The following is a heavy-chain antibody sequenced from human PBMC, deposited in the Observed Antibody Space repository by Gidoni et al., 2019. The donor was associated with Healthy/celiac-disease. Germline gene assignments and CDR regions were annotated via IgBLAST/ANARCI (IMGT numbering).Heavy chain of an antibody. V-gene: IGHV3-33*01. CDR1: GFPFRSYG. Sequence: VQLVESGGGVVQPGRSLRLSCAASGFPFRSYGMHWVRQAPGKGLEWVAVIWYDGSNKYYADPVKGRFTISRDNSKNTLYLQMNSLRAEDTAVYYCARFHPHYYYYGMDVWGQGTTVTVSS. CDR3: ARFHPHYYYYGMDV. CDR2: IWYDGSNK. J-gene: IGHJ6*02.